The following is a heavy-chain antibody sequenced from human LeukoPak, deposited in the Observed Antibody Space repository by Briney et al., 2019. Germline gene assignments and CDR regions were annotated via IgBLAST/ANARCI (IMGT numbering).Heavy chain of an antibody. CDR2: INAGNGNT. V-gene: IGHV1-3*01. CDR3: ARDQVVPAAINP. Sequence: ASVKVSCKASRYTFTNYAIHWVRQAPGQRLEWVGWINAGNGNTKYSQKFQGRVTITRDTSASTAYMYLSSLRSEDTAVYYCARDQVVPAAINPWGQGTLVTVSS. D-gene: IGHD2-2*02. CDR1: RYTFTNYA. J-gene: IGHJ5*02.